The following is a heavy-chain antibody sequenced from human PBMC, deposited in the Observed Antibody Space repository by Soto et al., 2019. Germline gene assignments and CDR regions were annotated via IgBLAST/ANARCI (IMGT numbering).Heavy chain of an antibody. D-gene: IGHD6-13*01. J-gene: IGHJ6*02. CDR2: IYYSGST. Sequence: PSETLSLTCTVSGGSISSSSYYWGWIRQPPGKGLEWIGSIYYSGSTYYNPSLKSRVTISVDTSKNQFSLKLSSVTAADTAVYYCARSQLFYYYYGMDVWGQGTTVTVS. CDR1: GGSISSSSYY. CDR3: ARSQLFYYYYGMDV. V-gene: IGHV4-39*01.